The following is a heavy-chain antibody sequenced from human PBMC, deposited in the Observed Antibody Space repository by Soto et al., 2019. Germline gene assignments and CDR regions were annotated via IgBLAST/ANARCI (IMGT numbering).Heavy chain of an antibody. CDR1: GGTFSSYA. V-gene: IGHV1-69*13. Sequence: GASVKVSCKASGGTFSSYAISWVRQAPGQGLEWMGGIIPIFGTANYAQKFQGRVTITADESTSTAYMELSSLRSEDTAVYYCATGEMATIGFDYWGQGTLVTVS. CDR2: IIPIFGTA. D-gene: IGHD5-12*01. J-gene: IGHJ4*02. CDR3: ATGEMATIGFDY.